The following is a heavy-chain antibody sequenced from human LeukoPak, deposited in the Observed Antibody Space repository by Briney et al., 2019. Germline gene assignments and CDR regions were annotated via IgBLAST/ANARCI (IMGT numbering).Heavy chain of an antibody. V-gene: IGHV3-21*01. CDR1: GFTFSSYS. Sequence: GGSLRLSCAASGFTFSSYSMNWVRQAPGKGLKWVSSISSSSSYIYYADSVKGRFTISRDNAKNSLYLQMNSLRAEDTAVYYCARGGSTNPYYGMDVWGQGTTVTVSS. CDR2: ISSSSSYI. CDR3: ARGGSTNPYYGMDV. J-gene: IGHJ6*02. D-gene: IGHD2-2*01.